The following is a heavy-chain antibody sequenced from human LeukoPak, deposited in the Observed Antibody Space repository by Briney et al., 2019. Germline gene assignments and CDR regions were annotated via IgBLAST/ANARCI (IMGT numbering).Heavy chain of an antibody. D-gene: IGHD6-19*01. CDR1: GYSFSSYW. J-gene: IGHJ5*02. Sequence: GESLQISCKGSGYSFSSYWISWVRQMPGKGLEWMGRIDPTDSYTDYSPSFQGHVTIPVDRPISTAYLQWSSLKASDTAMYFYASSRAGTLKVHNWFDPWGQGSLVTVSS. CDR2: IDPTDSYT. CDR3: ASSRAGTLKVHNWFDP. V-gene: IGHV5-10-1*01.